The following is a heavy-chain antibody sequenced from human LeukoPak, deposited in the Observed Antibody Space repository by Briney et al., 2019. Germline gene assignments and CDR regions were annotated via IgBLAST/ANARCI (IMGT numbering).Heavy chain of an antibody. V-gene: IGHV4-34*01. CDR3: ARDYSSGFFDY. J-gene: IGHJ4*02. CDR1: GGSFSGYY. D-gene: IGHD6-19*01. CDR2: INHSGST. Sequence: SETLSLTCAVYGGSFSGYYWSWIRQPPGKGLEWIGEINHSGSTNYDPSLKSRVTISVDTSKNQFSLKLSSVTAADTAVYYCARDYSSGFFDYWGQGTLVTVSS.